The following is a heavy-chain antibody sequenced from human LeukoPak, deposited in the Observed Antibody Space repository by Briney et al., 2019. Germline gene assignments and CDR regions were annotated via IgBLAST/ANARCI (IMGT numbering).Heavy chain of an antibody. J-gene: IGHJ4*02. CDR3: ATETITGYDY. V-gene: IGHV1-2*02. Sequence: ASVKLSCKASGYTFTAYYMHWVRQAPGQGLEWMGWINPNSVGTNYAQKFQGRVTMTRDTSISTAYMELSRLRSEDTAVYYCATETITGYDYWGQGTLVTVSS. CDR2: INPNSVGT. CDR1: GYTFTAYY. D-gene: IGHD1/OR15-1a*01.